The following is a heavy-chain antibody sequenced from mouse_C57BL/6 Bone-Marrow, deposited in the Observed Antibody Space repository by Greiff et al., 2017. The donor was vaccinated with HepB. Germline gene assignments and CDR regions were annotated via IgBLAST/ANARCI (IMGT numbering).Heavy chain of an antibody. CDR1: GYTFTDYE. CDR2: IDPETGGT. Sequence: QVQLQQSGAELVRPGASVTLSCKASGYTFTDYEMHWVKQTPVHGLEWIGAIDPETGGTAYNQKFKGKAILTVDKSSSTAYMELRSLTSEDSAVYYCTDYDYDEGCGMDYWGKGTSVTVSS. J-gene: IGHJ4*01. V-gene: IGHV1-15*01. CDR3: TDYDYDEGCGMDY. D-gene: IGHD2-4*01.